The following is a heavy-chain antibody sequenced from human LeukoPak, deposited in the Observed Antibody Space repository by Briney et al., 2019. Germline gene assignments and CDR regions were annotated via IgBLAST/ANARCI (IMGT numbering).Heavy chain of an antibody. CDR1: GYTFTSYG. V-gene: IGHV1-18*01. D-gene: IGHD2/OR15-2a*01. J-gene: IGHJ6*03. CDR3: ARASISQVGEGNNYYYYYMDV. Sequence: ASVKVSCKASGYTFTSYGISWVRQAPGQGLEWMGWISAYNGNTNYAQKLQGRVTMTTDTSTSTAYMELRSLRSDDTAVYYCARASISQVGEGNNYYYYYMDVWGKGPTVTVSS. CDR2: ISAYNGNT.